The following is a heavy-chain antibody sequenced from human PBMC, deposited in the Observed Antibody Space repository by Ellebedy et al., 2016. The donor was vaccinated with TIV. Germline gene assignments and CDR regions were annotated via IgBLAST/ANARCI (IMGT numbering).Heavy chain of an antibody. CDR2: IYGGEST. D-gene: IGHD3-16*01. V-gene: IGHV3-53*01. CDR1: GFNVVSSF. J-gene: IGHJ4*02. CDR3: ATRGLGGATR. Sequence: GESLKISCAASGFNVVSSFMTWVRQAPGKGLECVSVIYGGESTYYPDSVKGRFTISRDNSKNTLYLQMYTLRVEDTAVYYCATRGLGGATRWGQGTLVTVSS.